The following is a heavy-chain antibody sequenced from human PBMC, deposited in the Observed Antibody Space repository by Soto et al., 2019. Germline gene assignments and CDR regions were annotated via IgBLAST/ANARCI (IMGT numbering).Heavy chain of an antibody. Sequence: SVKVSCKSSGYTLTRYGISLVRRAPGQGLEWMGWISAYNGNTNYSQKLQGRVTMTTDTSTSTAYMELRSLRSDYTAVYYCARDLGYWSSTSCYNGGDFDYWGQGTLVTVSS. J-gene: IGHJ4*02. CDR2: ISAYNGNT. V-gene: IGHV1-18*04. CDR1: GYTLTRYG. CDR3: ARDLGYWSSTSCYNGGDFDY. D-gene: IGHD2-2*02.